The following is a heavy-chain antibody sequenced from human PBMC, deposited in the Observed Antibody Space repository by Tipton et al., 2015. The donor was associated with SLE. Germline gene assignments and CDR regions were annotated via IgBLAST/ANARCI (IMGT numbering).Heavy chain of an antibody. CDR2: IYHSGST. D-gene: IGHD6-13*01. CDR3: ARELPGIAAAGGYYFDY. J-gene: IGHJ4*02. Sequence: TLSLTCAVSGYSISSGYYWGWIRQPPGKGLEWIGSIYHSGSTYYNPSLKSRVTISVDTSKNQFSLKLSSVTAADTAVYYCARELPGIAAAGGYYFDYWGQGTLVTVSS. CDR1: GYSISSGYY. V-gene: IGHV4-38-2*02.